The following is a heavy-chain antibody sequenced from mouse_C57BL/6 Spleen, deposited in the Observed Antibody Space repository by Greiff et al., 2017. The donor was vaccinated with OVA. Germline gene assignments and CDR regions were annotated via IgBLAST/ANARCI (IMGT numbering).Heavy chain of an antibody. CDR2: IDPSASDT. J-gene: IGHJ2*01. CDR3: ARWYYGSEEFDY. Sequence: VQLLQPGAELVRPGSSLKLSCAASGYTFTSYWMPWVQQRPIQGLEWIGTIDPSASDTHYNHKFKDQSTLTVDKSSSTDYMQLSSLTSEDAAVYYGARWYYGSEEFDYWGQGTTLTVSS. CDR1: GYTFTSYW. V-gene: IGHV1-52*01. D-gene: IGHD1-1*01.